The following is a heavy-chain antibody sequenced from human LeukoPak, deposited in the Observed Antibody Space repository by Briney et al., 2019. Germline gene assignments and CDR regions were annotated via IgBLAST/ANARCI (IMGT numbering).Heavy chain of an antibody. Sequence: GASVKVSCKASGYTFTGYYMHWVRQAPGQGLEWMGWINTNTGRPTYAQGFTGRFVFSLDTPISTAYLQISSLKAEDTAVYYCARDGYYDSSGYYPEHFDYWGQGTLVTVSS. CDR1: GYTFTGYY. J-gene: IGHJ4*02. D-gene: IGHD3-22*01. V-gene: IGHV7-4-1*02. CDR3: ARDGYYDSSGYYPEHFDY. CDR2: INTNTGRP.